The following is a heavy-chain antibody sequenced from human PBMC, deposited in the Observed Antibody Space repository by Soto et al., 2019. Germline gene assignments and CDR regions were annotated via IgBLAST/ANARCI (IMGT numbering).Heavy chain of an antibody. Sequence: SETLSLTCTVSGGSINYYYWSWIRQPPGKGLEWIGYIYYSGSTNCNPSLKSRVTISVDTSKNQVSLKLSSVTAADTAVYYCARHGRCSGGSCPWALDYWGQGTLVTVSS. CDR2: IYYSGST. V-gene: IGHV4-59*08. J-gene: IGHJ4*02. CDR3: ARHGRCSGGSCPWALDY. D-gene: IGHD2-15*01. CDR1: GGSINYYY.